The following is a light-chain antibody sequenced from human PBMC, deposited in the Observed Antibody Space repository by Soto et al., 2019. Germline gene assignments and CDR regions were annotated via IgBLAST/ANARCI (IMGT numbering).Light chain of an antibody. CDR3: QQSGA. V-gene: IGKV3-20*01. CDR2: AAS. J-gene: IGKJ3*01. CDR1: QNVISTY. Sequence: EVVLTQSPGTLSLSPGERAALSCRASQNVISTYLAWYQQKPGQAPRLLLYAASSRATGIPDSFRGSGSGTDFTLTITRLEPEDFAVYYCQQSGAFDPGTRVDLK.